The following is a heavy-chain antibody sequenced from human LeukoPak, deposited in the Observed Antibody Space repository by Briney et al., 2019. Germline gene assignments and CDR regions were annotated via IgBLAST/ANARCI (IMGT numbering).Heavy chain of an antibody. V-gene: IGHV3-48*03. CDR3: AREAVADFNFEY. D-gene: IGHD6-19*01. J-gene: IGHJ4*02. CDR1: GFTFSSYG. Sequence: GGSLRLSCAASGFTFSSYGMNWVRQAPGKGLEWVSYISSSGSTIYYADSVKGRFTISRDNAKNSLYLQMNSLRAEDTAVYYCAREAVADFNFEYWGQGTLVTVSS. CDR2: ISSSGSTI.